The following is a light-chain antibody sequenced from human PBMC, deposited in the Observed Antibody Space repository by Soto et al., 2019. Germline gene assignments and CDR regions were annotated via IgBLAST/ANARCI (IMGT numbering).Light chain of an antibody. J-gene: IGLJ1*01. CDR3: SSYTSTSPSV. CDR1: SSDVGGYNY. V-gene: IGLV2-14*01. CDR2: EVS. Sequence: QSAVTQPACVSGSPGQSITISGAGTSSDVGGYNYVSWYQQHPGKAPKLMIYEVSNRPSGVSNRFSGSKYGNTASLTISGLQAEDETDYYCSSYTSTSPSVFGTGPKATVL.